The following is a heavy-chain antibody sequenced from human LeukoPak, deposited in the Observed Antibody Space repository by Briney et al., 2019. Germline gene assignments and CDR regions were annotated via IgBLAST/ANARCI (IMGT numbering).Heavy chain of an antibody. D-gene: IGHD3-16*02. CDR3: ARGRGDYDYVWGSYRYNWFDP. Sequence: SETLSLTCAVXXXXFSGXXWSWIRXXXXXXXXXXXEXXXXXSTNYNPSLKSRVTISVDTSKNQFSLKLSSVTAADTAVYYCARGRGDYDYVWGSYRYNWFDPWGQGTLVTVSS. V-gene: IGHV4-34*01. J-gene: IGHJ5*02. CDR1: XXXFSGXX. CDR2: XXXXXST.